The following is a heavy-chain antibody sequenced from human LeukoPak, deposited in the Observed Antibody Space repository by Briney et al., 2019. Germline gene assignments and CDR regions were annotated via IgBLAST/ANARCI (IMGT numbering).Heavy chain of an antibody. CDR2: ISNSGSST. J-gene: IGHJ6*02. CDR1: GFTFTSYA. Sequence: GGSLRLSCAVSGFTFTSYAMTWVRQAPGKGLEWVSGISNSGSSTYYADSVKGRFTISRDNSRNTLYLQLSSLRAEDTAVYYCANTMVRVSYNMDVWGQGTTVTVSS. CDR3: ANTMVRVSYNMDV. V-gene: IGHV3-23*01. D-gene: IGHD3-10*01.